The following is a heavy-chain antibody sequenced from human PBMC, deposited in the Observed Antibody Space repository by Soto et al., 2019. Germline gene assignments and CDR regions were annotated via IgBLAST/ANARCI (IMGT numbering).Heavy chain of an antibody. J-gene: IGHJ6*02. Sequence: QVQLVQSGAEVKEPGASVKVSCKASGYTFSSYGITWVRQAPGQGLEWMGWISAYNGNINYAQKFQGRVTMTTDTATNTAYMELRSLRSDDTAVYYWGRGAVGGFYYYYGMDVCGQGTTVTVSS. CDR2: ISAYNGNI. CDR1: GYTFSSYG. CDR3: GRGAVGGFYYYYGMDV. D-gene: IGHD6-19*01. V-gene: IGHV1-18*01.